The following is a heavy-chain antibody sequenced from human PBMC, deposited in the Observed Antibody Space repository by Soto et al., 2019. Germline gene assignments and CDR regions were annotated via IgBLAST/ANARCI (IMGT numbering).Heavy chain of an antibody. CDR1: VVSISSGGYS. J-gene: IGHJ4*02. CDR3: AGGYRYGHPSFEY. Sequence: KPSETLSLTCAFSVVSISSGGYSCSWIRQPPGKGLEWIGYIYHSGSTYYNPSLKSRVTISVDRSKNQFSLKLSSVTAADTAVYYCAGGYRYGHPSFEYWGQATLVTVSS. CDR2: IYHSGST. D-gene: IGHD5-18*01. V-gene: IGHV4-30-2*01.